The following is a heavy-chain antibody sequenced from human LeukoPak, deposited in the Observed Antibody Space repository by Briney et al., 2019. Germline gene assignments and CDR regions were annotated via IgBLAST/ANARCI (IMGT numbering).Heavy chain of an antibody. J-gene: IGHJ1*01. CDR1: GYSFTNYW. V-gene: IGHV5-51*01. CDR2: IYPGDSDT. CDR3: VKGWRGSLYDPAEH. D-gene: IGHD1-26*01. Sequence: PGETLKISCKASGYSFTNYWIGWVRQMPGRGLEWMGIIYPGDSDTRYSPSFQGQVTVSADNSISTAYLQWSSLKASDTAIYYCVKGWRGSLYDPAEHWGQGTLITASS.